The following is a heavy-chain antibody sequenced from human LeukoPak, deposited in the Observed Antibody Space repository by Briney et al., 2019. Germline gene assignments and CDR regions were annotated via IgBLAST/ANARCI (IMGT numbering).Heavy chain of an antibody. D-gene: IGHD5-18*01. CDR2: ISAYNGNT. V-gene: IGHV1-18*01. CDR1: GYTLTELS. J-gene: IGHJ4*02. Sequence: GASVKVSCKVSGYTLTELSMHWVRQAPGQGLEWMGWISAYNGNTNYAQKLQGRVTMTTDTSTSTAYMELRSLRSDDTAVYYCARDLGIRGYSYGLDYFDYWGQGTLVTVSS. CDR3: ARDLGIRGYSYGLDYFDY.